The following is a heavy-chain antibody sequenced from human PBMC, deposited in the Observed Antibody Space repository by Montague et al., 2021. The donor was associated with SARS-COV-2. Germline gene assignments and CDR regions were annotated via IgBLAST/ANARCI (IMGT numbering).Heavy chain of an antibody. CDR3: ARDLSDSSSWYPLGYYYYGMDV. V-gene: IGHV3-30*04. CDR2: ISYDGSNK. J-gene: IGHJ6*02. CDR1: GFTFSSYA. Sequence: SLRLSCAASGFTFSSYAMHWVRQAPGKGLEWVAVISYDGSNKYYADSVKGRFTISRDNSKNTLYLQMNSLRAEDTAVYWCARDLSDSSSWYPLGYYYYGMDVWGQGTPVTVSS. D-gene: IGHD6-13*01.